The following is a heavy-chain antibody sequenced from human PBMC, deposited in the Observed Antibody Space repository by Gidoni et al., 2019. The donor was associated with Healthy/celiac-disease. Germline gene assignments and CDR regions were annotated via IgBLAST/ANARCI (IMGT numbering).Heavy chain of an antibody. CDR1: GGSFSGYY. J-gene: IGHJ4*02. V-gene: IGHV4-34*01. CDR2: INHSGST. CDR3: ARTPGATPRPPNFDY. D-gene: IGHD1-26*01. Sequence: QVTLQQWGAGLLKPSETLSLTCAAYGGSFSGYYWSWIRQPPGKGLEWIGEINHSGSTHYNPSLKSRVTISVDTSKTQFSLKLSSVTAADTAVYYCARTPGATPRPPNFDYWGQGTLVTVSS.